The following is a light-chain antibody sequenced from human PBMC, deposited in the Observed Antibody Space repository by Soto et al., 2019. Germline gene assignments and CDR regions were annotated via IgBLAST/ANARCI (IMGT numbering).Light chain of an antibody. CDR1: QGISSY. V-gene: IGKV1-8*01. CDR2: AAS. J-gene: IGKJ3*01. CDR3: QQSYDNLT. Sequence: AIRMTQSPSSFSASTGDRVTITCRASQGISSYLAWYQQKPGKAPKLLIYAASTLQSGVPSRFRGSGSGTHFTLTISSLQPEDFATYYCQQSYDNLTFGPGTKVDIK.